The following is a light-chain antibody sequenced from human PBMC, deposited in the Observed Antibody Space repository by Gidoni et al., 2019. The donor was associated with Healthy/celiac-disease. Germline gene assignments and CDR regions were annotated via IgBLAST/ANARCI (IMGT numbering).Light chain of an antibody. J-gene: IGKJ4*01. CDR1: QSYSSY. V-gene: IGKV3-11*01. CDR3: QQRSNWLT. Sequence: IVLTPSPATLSLSPGERATLSCSDSQSYSSYLSWYQQKPGQAPRLLIYDASYRATGITAMLSGSVSGTDLSLTISSLEPEDCAVYYCQQRSNWLTFGGGTKVEIK. CDR2: DAS.